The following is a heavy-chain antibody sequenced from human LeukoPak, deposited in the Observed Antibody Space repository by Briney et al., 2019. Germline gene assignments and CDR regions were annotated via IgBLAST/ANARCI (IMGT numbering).Heavy chain of an antibody. J-gene: IGHJ4*02. D-gene: IGHD3-22*01. CDR1: EFTFSSYA. CDR3: AKVSGDSSGYYYRIDFYFDY. V-gene: IGHV3-23*01. Sequence: GESLRLSCAASEFTFSSYAMSWVRQAPGKGLEWVSAISGSGGSTYYADSVKGRFTISRDNSKNTLYLQMNSLRAEDTAIYYCAKVSGDSSGYYYRIDFYFDYWGQGTLVTVSS. CDR2: ISGSGGST.